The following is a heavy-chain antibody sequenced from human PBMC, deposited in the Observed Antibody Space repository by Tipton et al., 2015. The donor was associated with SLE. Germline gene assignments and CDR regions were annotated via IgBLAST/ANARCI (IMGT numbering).Heavy chain of an antibody. V-gene: IGHV5-51*01. D-gene: IGHD1-26*01. CDR2: IYPGDSDT. J-gene: IGHJ6*04. Sequence: QLVQSGAEVKQPGESLKISCEASGYTFSTYWVTWVRQTPGEGLVWMGTIYPGDSDTKYNPSFQGRVNISADKSTNTAYLQWGSLRATDTAMYYCASPSGIYFYWGKGTTVTVSS. CDR1: GYTFSTYW. CDR3: ASPSGIYFY.